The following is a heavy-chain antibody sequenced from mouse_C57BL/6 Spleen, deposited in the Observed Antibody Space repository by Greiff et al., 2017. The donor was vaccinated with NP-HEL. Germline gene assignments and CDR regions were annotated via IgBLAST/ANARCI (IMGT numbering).Heavy chain of an antibody. CDR2: LRSKSNNYAT. Sequence: EVQGVESGGGLVQPKGSLKLSCAASGFSFNTYAMNWVRQAPGPGLEWVARLRSKSNNYATYYADSVKDRFTISRDDSESMLYLQMNNLKTEDTAMYYCVGSHFDYWGQGTTLTVSS. J-gene: IGHJ2*01. V-gene: IGHV10-1*01. CDR3: VGSHFDY. CDR1: GFSFNTYA.